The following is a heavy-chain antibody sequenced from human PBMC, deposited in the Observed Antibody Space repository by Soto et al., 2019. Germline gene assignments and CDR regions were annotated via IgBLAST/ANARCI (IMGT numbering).Heavy chain of an antibody. CDR1: GFTFSSYA. V-gene: IGHV3-23*01. CDR3: TTDTPIAASEVKVY. CDR2: ISGSGDST. D-gene: IGHD6-13*01. J-gene: IGHJ4*02. Sequence: LRLSCAASGFTFSSYAMSWVRQAPGKGLEWVSGISGSGDSTYYADSVKGRFTISRDNSKNTLYLQMNSLKTEDTAVYYCTTDTPIAASEVKVYWGQGTLVTVSS.